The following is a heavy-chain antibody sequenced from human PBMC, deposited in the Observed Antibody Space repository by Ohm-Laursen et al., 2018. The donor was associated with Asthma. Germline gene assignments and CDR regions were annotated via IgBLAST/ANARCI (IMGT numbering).Heavy chain of an antibody. CDR3: AREQGYYGDPHYYYYGMDV. CDR1: GGTFSSYA. D-gene: IGHD4-17*01. Sequence: GSSVKVSCKASGGTFSSYAISWVRQAPGQGLEWMGGIIPIFGTANYAQKFQGRVTITADESTSTAYMELSSLRSEDTAVYYCAREQGYYGDPHYYYYGMDVWGQGTTVTVSS. V-gene: IGHV1-69*01. CDR2: IIPIFGTA. J-gene: IGHJ6*02.